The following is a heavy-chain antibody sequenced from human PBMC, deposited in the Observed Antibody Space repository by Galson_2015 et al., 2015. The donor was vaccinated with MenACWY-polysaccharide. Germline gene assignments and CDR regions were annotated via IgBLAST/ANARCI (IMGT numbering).Heavy chain of an antibody. Sequence: SLRLSCAASGFTFSSYWMSWVRQAPGKGLEWVAVISYDGSNKYYADSVKGRFTVSRDNSKNTLYLQMNSLRAEDTAVYYCARTYCDRTNCYGMDVWGQGTTVTVS. CDR2: ISYDGSNK. V-gene: IGHV3-30-3*01. J-gene: IGHJ6*02. D-gene: IGHD2/OR15-2a*01. CDR1: GFTFSSYW. CDR3: ARTYCDRTNCYGMDV.